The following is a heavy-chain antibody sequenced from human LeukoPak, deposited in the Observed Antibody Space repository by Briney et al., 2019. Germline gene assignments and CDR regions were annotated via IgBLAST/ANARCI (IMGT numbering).Heavy chain of an antibody. CDR2: INHSGST. Sequence: SETLSLTCGVYGGSFSGYYWSWIRQPPGKGLEWIGEINHSGSTNYNPSLKSRVTISVDTSKNQFSLKLSSVTAADTAVYYCARVHDYGINWGQGTLVTVSS. D-gene: IGHD4-17*01. CDR1: GGSFSGYY. CDR3: ARVHDYGIN. J-gene: IGHJ4*02. V-gene: IGHV4-34*01.